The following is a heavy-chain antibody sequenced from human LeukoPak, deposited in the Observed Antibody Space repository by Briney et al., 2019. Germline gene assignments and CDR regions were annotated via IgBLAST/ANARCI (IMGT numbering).Heavy chain of an antibody. CDR2: ITFTSSTI. J-gene: IGHJ4*02. V-gene: IGHV3-48*01. CDR3: ARDRLHYGEYEKTLDY. D-gene: IGHD4-17*01. Sequence: GGSLRLSCAASGFTFSSYSMTWVRQAPGKGLEWVSYITFTSSTIHYADSVKGRFTISRDNAKSSLYLQMNSLRAADTAVYYCARDRLHYGEYEKTLDYWGQGTLVTVSS. CDR1: GFTFSSYS.